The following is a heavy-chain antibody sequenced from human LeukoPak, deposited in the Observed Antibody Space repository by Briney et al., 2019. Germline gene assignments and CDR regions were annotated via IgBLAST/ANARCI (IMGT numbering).Heavy chain of an antibody. V-gene: IGHV3-21*04. CDR3: ASTVVPAAIPGNY. J-gene: IGHJ4*02. Sequence: GGSLRLSCAAFGFTFSSYSMNWVRQAPGKGLEWVSSISGSSYYIYYADSVKGRFTISRDNAKNSLYLQMNSLRAEDTAVYYCASTVVPAAIPGNYWGQGTLVTVSS. CDR1: GFTFSSYS. CDR2: ISGSSYYI. D-gene: IGHD2-2*01.